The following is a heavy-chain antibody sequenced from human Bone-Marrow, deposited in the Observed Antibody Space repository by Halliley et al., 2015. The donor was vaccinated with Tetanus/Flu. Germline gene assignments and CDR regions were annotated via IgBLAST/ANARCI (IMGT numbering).Heavy chain of an antibody. J-gene: IGHJ3*01. D-gene: IGHD2-2*02. CDR1: GYTFTSYF. Sequence: QVQLVQSGAEVRKTGASVNISCKTSGYTFTSYFVHWVRQAPGQGLEWMGVINPSVGSTTFPQRFQGRVAMTRDTSTSTVYMELNSLKSEDTAVYFCAREGCATANCYRTHAFDLWGQGTMVTVSS. CDR2: INPSVGST. CDR3: AREGCATANCYRTHAFDL. V-gene: IGHV1-46*01.